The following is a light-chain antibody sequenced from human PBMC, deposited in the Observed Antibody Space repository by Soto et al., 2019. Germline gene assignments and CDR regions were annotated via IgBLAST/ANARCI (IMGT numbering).Light chain of an antibody. Sequence: EIVLTQSAGTLSLSPEERATLSCRASQSVSSNYLAWYQQKPGQAPRLLIYGASTRATGIPARFSGSGSGTEFTLTISSLQSEDFAVYYCQQYNNWPPWTFGQGTKVDI. V-gene: IGKV3-15*01. CDR1: QSVSSN. CDR3: QQYNNWPPWT. J-gene: IGKJ1*01. CDR2: GAS.